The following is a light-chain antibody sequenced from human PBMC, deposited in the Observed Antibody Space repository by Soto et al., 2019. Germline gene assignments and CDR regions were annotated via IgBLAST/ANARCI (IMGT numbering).Light chain of an antibody. CDR3: AAWDDSLNALV. J-gene: IGLJ2*01. Sequence: QSVLTQPPSASGTPGQRVTISCSGSNSNIGSNALNWYQQLPGTAPTLLIHSNNQRPSGVPDRFSGSKSGTSASLAISGLQSEHEAHYYCAAWDDSLNALVFGGGTKLTVL. V-gene: IGLV1-44*01. CDR2: SNN. CDR1: NSNIGSNA.